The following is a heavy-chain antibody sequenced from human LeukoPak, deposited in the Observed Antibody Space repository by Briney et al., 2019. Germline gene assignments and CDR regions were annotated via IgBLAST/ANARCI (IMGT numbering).Heavy chain of an antibody. J-gene: IGHJ6*02. D-gene: IGHD3-3*01. CDR2: INPNSGGT. CDR1: GYTFTGYY. Sequence: GESLKVSCKASGYTFTGYYMHWVRQAPGQGLEWMGWINPNSGGTNYAQKFQGRVTMTRATSISTAYMELSRLRSDDTAVYYCARGSTIFGVMIHYGMDVWGQGTTVTVSS. V-gene: IGHV1-2*02. CDR3: ARGSTIFGVMIHYGMDV.